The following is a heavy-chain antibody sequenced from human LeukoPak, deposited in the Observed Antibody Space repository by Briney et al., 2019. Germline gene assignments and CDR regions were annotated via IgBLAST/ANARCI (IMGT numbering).Heavy chain of an antibody. CDR2: IYTSGST. CDR3: ARLVLGYCTNGVCYRWFDP. J-gene: IGHJ5*02. D-gene: IGHD2-8*01. Sequence: SQTLSLTCTVSGGSISSGSYYCSWIRQPAGKGLEWIGRIYTSGSTNYNPSLKSRVTISVVTSKNQFSLKLSSVTAADTAVYYCARLVLGYCTNGVCYRWFDPWGQGTLVTVSS. CDR1: GGSISSGSYY. V-gene: IGHV4-61*02.